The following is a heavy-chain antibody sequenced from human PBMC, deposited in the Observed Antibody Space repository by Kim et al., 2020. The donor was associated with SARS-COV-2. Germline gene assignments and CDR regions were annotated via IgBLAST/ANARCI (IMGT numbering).Heavy chain of an antibody. CDR3: ARGPMTHYWYFDL. D-gene: IGHD2-21*02. V-gene: IGHV4-34*01. Sequence: SETLSLTCAVYGGSFSGYYWSWIRQPPGKGLEWIGEINHSGSTNYNPSLKSRVTISVDTSKNQFSLKLSSVTAADTAVYYCARGPMTHYWYFDLWGRGTL. CDR2: INHSGST. CDR1: GGSFSGYY. J-gene: IGHJ2*01.